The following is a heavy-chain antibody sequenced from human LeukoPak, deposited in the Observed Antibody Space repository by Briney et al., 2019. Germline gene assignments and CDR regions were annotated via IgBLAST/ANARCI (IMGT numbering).Heavy chain of an antibody. D-gene: IGHD5-12*01. Sequence: GGSLTLSCAASGFTFRNYGMHWVRQAPGQGLQWVAFIRYHGNDKYYADSVKGRFTVSRDNSESTLYLQMNSLRTEDTAVYYCAKDLVATGRYFDSWGQGTPVTVSS. V-gene: IGHV3-30*02. CDR3: AKDLVATGRYFDS. CDR2: IRYHGNDK. J-gene: IGHJ4*02. CDR1: GFTFRNYG.